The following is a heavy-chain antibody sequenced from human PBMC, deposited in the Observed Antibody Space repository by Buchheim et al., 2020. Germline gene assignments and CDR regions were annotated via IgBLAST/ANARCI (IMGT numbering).Heavy chain of an antibody. V-gene: IGHV3-74*01. J-gene: IGHJ6*02. CDR3: VRDGSRPLEYRPYGMDV. CDR2: ANSDGNNT. D-gene: IGHD1-1*01. Sequence: EVQLVESGGGLVQPGGSLRLSCAASGFTITSYWMHWVRQVPGKGLVWVSRANSDGNNTIYADSVKGRFTISRDNAKNTLYLQMNSLRVEDTAVYYCVRDGSRPLEYRPYGMDVWGQGTT. CDR1: GFTITSYW.